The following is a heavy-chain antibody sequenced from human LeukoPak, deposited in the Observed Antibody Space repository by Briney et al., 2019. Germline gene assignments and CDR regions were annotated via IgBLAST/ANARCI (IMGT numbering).Heavy chain of an antibody. CDR2: IRNDGSDK. Sequence: GGSPRLSCAASGFRFSDYWMSWVRQAPGKGLEWVATIRNDGSDKYYVDSVKGRFTISRDNAKNSLSLEINSLRAEDTALYYCARATSADKEDYWGQGTLVTVSS. D-gene: IGHD2-15*01. CDR3: ARATSADKEDY. CDR1: GFRFSDYW. J-gene: IGHJ4*02. V-gene: IGHV3-7*01.